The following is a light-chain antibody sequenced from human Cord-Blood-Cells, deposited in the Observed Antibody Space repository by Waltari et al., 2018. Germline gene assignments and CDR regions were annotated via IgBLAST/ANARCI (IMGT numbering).Light chain of an antibody. V-gene: IGLV1-44*01. CDR2: SNN. Sequence: QSVLPQPPSASGTPGQWVPTSCSGSSSNIGSNTLNWYQQLPGTAPKLLIYSNNQRPSGVPDRFSGSKSGTSASLAISGLQSEDEADYYCAAWDDSLNGVVFGGGTKLTVL. J-gene: IGLJ2*01. CDR3: AAWDDSLNGVV. CDR1: SSNIGSNT.